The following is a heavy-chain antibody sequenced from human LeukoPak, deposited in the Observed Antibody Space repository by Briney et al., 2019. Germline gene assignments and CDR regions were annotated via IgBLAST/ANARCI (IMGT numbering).Heavy chain of an antibody. D-gene: IGHD3-10*01. J-gene: IGHJ4*02. Sequence: GGSLRLSCAASGFTFSSYEMNWVRQAPGKGLEWVSYISHTGNTIYCADSVKGRFTISRDNAKNSLYLQMNSLRDEDTAVYYCARDAGPRDYGSGSYLGYWGQGTLVTVSS. CDR1: GFTFSSYE. CDR3: ARDAGPRDYGSGSYLGY. CDR2: ISHTGNTI. V-gene: IGHV3-48*03.